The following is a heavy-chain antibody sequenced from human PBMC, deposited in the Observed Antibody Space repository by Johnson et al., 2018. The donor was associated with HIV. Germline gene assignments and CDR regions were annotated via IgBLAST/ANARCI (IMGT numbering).Heavy chain of an antibody. V-gene: IGHV3-30*04. CDR1: GFTFSSYA. D-gene: IGHD4-23*01. J-gene: IGHJ3*02. Sequence: QVQLVESGGGVVQPGRSLRLSCAASGFTFSSYAMHWVRQAPGKGLEWVAVISYDGSNKYYADSVKGRFPISRDNSKNTLYLQMNSLRAEDTAVSYWARDGGETVVGWGAFDIWGQGTMVTVSS. CDR2: ISYDGSNK. CDR3: ARDGGETVVGWGAFDI.